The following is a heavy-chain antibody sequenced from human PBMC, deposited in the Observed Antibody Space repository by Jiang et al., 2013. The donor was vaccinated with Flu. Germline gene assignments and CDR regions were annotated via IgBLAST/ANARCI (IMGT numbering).Heavy chain of an antibody. Sequence: GLVKPSETLSLTCTVSGGSISSSSYYWGWIRQPPGKGLEWIGSIYYSGSTYYNPSLKSRVTISVDTSKNQFSLKLSSVTAADTAVYYCARRGVVVPAASDYWGQGTLVTVSS. V-gene: IGHV4-39*01. CDR1: GGSISSSSYY. J-gene: IGHJ4*02. CDR2: IYYSGST. D-gene: IGHD2-2*01. CDR3: ARRGVVVPAASDY.